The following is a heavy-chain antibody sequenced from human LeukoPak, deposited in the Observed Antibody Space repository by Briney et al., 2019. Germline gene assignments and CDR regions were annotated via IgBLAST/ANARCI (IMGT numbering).Heavy chain of an antibody. CDR2: ISGSGGTT. CDR3: AKDRGVTFGGADLDY. D-gene: IGHD3-16*01. J-gene: IGHJ4*02. V-gene: IGHV3-23*01. Sequence: PGGSLRLSXAASGFTFSNYAMSWVRQAPGKGLEWVSAISGSGGTTYYADSVKGRFTISRDNSKNTLYLQMNSLRAEDTAVYYCAKDRGVTFGGADLDYWGQGTLVTVSS. CDR1: GFTFSNYA.